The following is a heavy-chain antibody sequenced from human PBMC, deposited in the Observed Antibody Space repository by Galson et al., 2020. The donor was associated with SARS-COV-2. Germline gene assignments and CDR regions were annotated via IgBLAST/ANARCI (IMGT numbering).Heavy chain of an antibody. J-gene: IGHJ3*02. CDR2: IYYSGST. V-gene: IGHV4-31*03. CDR3: ARRITMIVVNAFEI. Sequence: SETLSLTCTVSGGSISSGGYYWSWIRQHPGKGLEWIGYIYYSGSTYYNPSLKSRVTISVDTSKNQFSLKLSSVTAADTAVYYCARRITMIVVNAFEIGGQGTMVTVSS. D-gene: IGHD3-22*01. CDR1: GGSISSGGYY.